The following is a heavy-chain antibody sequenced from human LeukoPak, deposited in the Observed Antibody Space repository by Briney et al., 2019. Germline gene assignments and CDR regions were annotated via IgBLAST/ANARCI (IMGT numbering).Heavy chain of an antibody. V-gene: IGHV7-4-1*02. Sequence: ASVKVSCKASGYTFTSYAMNWVRQAPGQGLEWMGWINTNTGNPTYAQGFTGRFVFSLDTSASTAYLQINGLKADDTAVYYCGRDPKLGIRGYTYGYIDHWGQGTLLTVAS. J-gene: IGHJ4*02. CDR2: INTNTGNP. D-gene: IGHD5-18*01. CDR1: GYTFTSYA. CDR3: GRDPKLGIRGYTYGYIDH.